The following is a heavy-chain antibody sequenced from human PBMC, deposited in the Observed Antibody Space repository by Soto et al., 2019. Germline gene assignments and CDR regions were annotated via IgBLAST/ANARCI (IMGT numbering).Heavy chain of an antibody. V-gene: IGHV4-34*01. CDR2: INHSGST. CDR3: AGACSSTSCWDTYYYYGMDV. J-gene: IGHJ6*02. CDR1: GGSFSGDY. Sequence: SETLALTCAVYGGSFSGDYWSWIRQPPGKGREWIEEINHSGSTNYNPSLKSRVTISVDTSKNQFSLKLSSVTAADTAVYYCAGACSSTSCWDTYYYYGMDVWGQGTTVTVSS. D-gene: IGHD2-2*01.